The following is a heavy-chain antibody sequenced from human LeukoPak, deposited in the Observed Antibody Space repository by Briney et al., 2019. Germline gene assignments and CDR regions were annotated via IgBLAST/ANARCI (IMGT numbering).Heavy chain of an antibody. CDR3: ARDLDWVFDL. J-gene: IGHJ2*01. CDR1: GYTFTRWN. CDR2: ISTYNGDT. Sequence: ASVKVSCKASGYTFTRWNFSWERQAPGQGLEWMGWISTYNGDTKYAQKLQGRVTMTTDTSTSTAYMELRSLTSDDTAVYYCARDLDWVFDLWGRGTLVTVSS. V-gene: IGHV1-18*01. D-gene: IGHD3-9*01.